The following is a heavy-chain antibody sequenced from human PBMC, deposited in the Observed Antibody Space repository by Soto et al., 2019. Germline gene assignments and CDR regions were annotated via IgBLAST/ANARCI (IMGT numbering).Heavy chain of an antibody. CDR2: NYYSGST. D-gene: IGHD3-22*01. V-gene: IGHV4-39*01. J-gene: IGHJ4*02. CDR3: ARDYDSSGDY. Sequence: QLHLQESGPGLVKTSDTLSLTCTVSGGSISTSSYFWGWIRQPPGKGLEWIGSNYYSGSTYYNPSLKSRVTISVDTSKNQFSLKLSSVTAADTAVYYCARDYDSSGDYWGQGTLVTVSS. CDR1: GGSISTSSYF.